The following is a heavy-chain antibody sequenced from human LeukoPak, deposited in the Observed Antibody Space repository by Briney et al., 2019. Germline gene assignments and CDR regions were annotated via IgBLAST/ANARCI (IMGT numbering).Heavy chain of an antibody. CDR1: GYTFTGYY. Sequence: ASVKVSCKASGYTFTGYYMHWVRQAPGQGLEWMGRINPNSGGTNYAQKFQGRVTMIRDTSISTAYMELSRLRSADTAVYYCARQGGSSWYYFDYWGQGTLVTVSS. V-gene: IGHV1-2*06. CDR3: ARQGGSSWYYFDY. J-gene: IGHJ4*02. CDR2: INPNSGGT. D-gene: IGHD6-13*01.